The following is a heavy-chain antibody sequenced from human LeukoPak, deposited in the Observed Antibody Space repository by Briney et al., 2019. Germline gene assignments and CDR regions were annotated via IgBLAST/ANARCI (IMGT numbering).Heavy chain of an antibody. CDR2: INGGGGAI. J-gene: IGHJ5*02. V-gene: IGHV3-11*01. CDR1: GFTFSDYY. D-gene: IGHD1-26*01. Sequence: GGSLRLSCAASGFTFSDYYMSWIRQAPGKGLEWVSYINGGGGAIYYADSVKGRFTMSRDNAKNSLYLQMNSLRAEDTAVYYCARDPSCGGSCPWGQGTLVTVSS. CDR3: ARDPSCGGSCP.